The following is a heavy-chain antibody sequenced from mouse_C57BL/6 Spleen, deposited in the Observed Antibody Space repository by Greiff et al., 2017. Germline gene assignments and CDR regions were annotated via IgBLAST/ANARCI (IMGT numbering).Heavy chain of an antibody. CDR2: ISSGGDYI. V-gene: IGHV5-9-1*02. D-gene: IGHD1-1*01. J-gene: IGHJ2*01. CDR1: GFTFSSYA. Sequence: DVQLVESGEGLVKPGGSLKLSCAASGFTFSSYAMSWVRQTPEKRLEWVAYISSGGDYIYYADTVKGRFTISRDNARNTLYLQMSSLKSEDTAMYYCTRERGHYGSSDDYFDYWGQGTTLTVSS. CDR3: TRERGHYGSSDDYFDY.